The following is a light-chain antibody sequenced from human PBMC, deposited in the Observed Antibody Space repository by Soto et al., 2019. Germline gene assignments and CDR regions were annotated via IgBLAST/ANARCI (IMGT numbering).Light chain of an antibody. CDR1: SSDVGAYNF. Sequence: QSALTQPASVSGSPGQSIALSCTGTSSDVGAYNFVSWYQQHPGKAPKLMIYEVSNRPSGVSSRFSGSKSGNTASLTISGLQPEDEADYYCSSFRSGSTLFGTGTKLTVL. CDR2: EVS. CDR3: SSFRSGSTL. V-gene: IGLV2-14*01. J-gene: IGLJ1*01.